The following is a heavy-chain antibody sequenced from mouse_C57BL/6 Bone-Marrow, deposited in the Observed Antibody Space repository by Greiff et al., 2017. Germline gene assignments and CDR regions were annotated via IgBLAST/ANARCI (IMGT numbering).Heavy chain of an antibody. Sequence: VQLQQPGPVLVKPGASVKMSCKASGYTFTDYYMNWVKQSHGKSLEWIGVINPYNGGTSYNQKFKGKATLTVDKSSSTAYMELNSLTSEDSAVYYCARRYYVDYWGQGTTLTVSS. CDR3: ARRYYVDY. CDR2: INPYNGGT. J-gene: IGHJ2*01. CDR1: GYTFTDYY. V-gene: IGHV1-19*01.